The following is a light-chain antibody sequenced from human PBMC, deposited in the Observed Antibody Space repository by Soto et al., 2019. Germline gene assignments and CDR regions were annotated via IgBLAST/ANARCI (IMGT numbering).Light chain of an antibody. CDR1: QSISSW. J-gene: IGKJ1*01. CDR2: DAS. V-gene: IGKV1-5*01. CDR3: QQYDSYSPQWT. Sequence: DIQMSQSPSTLSASVGDRVTITCRASQSISSWLAWYQLKPGKAPKLLIYDASNLESGVPFRFSGSGSGTEFTLTINSLQPDDFATYYCQQYDSYSPQWTFRQGTKVDIK.